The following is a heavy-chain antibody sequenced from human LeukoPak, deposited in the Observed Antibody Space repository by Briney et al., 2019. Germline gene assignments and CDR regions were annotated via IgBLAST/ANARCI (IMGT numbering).Heavy chain of an antibody. CDR3: AKSSGSSNWYEFDY. D-gene: IGHD6-13*01. J-gene: IGHJ4*02. CDR1: GFTFSSYG. Sequence: GGSLRLSCAASGFTFSSYGMSWVRQAPGKGLEWVSSISGSGGSTNYADSVKGRFTISRDNSKNTLYLQMNSLRAEDTAVYCCAKSSGSSNWYEFDYWGQGTLDTVSS. V-gene: IGHV3-23*01. CDR2: ISGSGGST.